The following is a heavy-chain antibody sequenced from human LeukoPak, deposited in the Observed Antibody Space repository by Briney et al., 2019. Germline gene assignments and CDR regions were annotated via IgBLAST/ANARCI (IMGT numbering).Heavy chain of an antibody. J-gene: IGHJ4*02. CDR1: GGSISSGHYY. D-gene: IGHD5-18*01. CDR2: IYYSGST. Sequence: PSETLSLTCTVSGGSISSGHYYWGWIRQPPGKGLEWIGTIYYSGSTYYNPSLKSRVTISVDTSKNQFSLKLSSVTAADTAVYYCARLEVDTAMVDYWGQGTLVTVSS. CDR3: ARLEVDTAMVDY. V-gene: IGHV4-39*01.